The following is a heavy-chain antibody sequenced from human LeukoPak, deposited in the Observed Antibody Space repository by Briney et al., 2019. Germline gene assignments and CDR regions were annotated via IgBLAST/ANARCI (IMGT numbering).Heavy chain of an antibody. D-gene: IGHD2-15*01. J-gene: IGHJ4*02. CDR3: AKDYSDSRVADVFLEY. CDR1: GVTLSSYA. CDR2: IWFDASKQ. Sequence: PGRSLRLSCAVSGVTLSSYAMHWVRQAPGKGLEWVATIWFDASKQYYADSVRGRFTVSRDNSKNTFHLQLNSLRAEDTAVYYCAKDYSDSRVADVFLEYWGQGTLVTVSS. V-gene: IGHV3-33*06.